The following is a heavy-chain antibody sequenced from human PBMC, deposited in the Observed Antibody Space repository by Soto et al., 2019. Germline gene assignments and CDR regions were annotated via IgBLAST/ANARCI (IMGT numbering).Heavy chain of an antibody. J-gene: IGHJ6*02. CDR1: GFTFSSYE. CDR3: ARETLTLFGGVRDNVYYGMDV. CDR2: IGTSETIR. Sequence: EVQLEESGGGLVQPGGSLRLSCAASGFTFSSYEMNWVRQVPGKGLQWVSYIGTSETIRYYADSVKGRFTISRDNAKNSLYLQMNSRRAEETAIYYCARETLTLFGGVRDNVYYGMDVWGPGTTVTVSS. D-gene: IGHD3-3*01. V-gene: IGHV3-48*03.